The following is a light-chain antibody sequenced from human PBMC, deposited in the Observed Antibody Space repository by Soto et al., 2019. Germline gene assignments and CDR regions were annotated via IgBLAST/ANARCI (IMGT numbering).Light chain of an antibody. CDR2: DAS. CDR3: QQRSNR. CDR1: QSVSRS. Sequence: EIVLTQSPATLSLSPGDRAVLSCRASQSVSRSLTWYQHKPGQAPRLLIYDASTRATGIPRRFSGRGSGTDFTLTISSLEPEDFAVYYCQQRSNRFGGGTKVDIK. V-gene: IGKV3-11*01. J-gene: IGKJ4*01.